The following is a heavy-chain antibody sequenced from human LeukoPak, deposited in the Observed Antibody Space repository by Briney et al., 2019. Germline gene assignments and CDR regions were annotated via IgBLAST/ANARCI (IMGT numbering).Heavy chain of an antibody. V-gene: IGHV1-18*01. D-gene: IGHD3-22*01. J-gene: IGHJ4*02. CDR1: GYTFTSYG. CDR3: ARRFNYYDSSGYYEGFYFDY. CDR2: ISAY. Sequence: GASVKVSCKASGYTFTSYGISWVRQAPGQGLEWMGWISAYAQKFQGRVTMTTDTSTITAYMELRSLRSDGTAVYYCARRFNYYDSSGYYEGFYFDYWGQGTLVTVSS.